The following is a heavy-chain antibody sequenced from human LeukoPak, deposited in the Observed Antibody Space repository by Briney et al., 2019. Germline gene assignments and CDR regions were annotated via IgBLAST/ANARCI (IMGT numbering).Heavy chain of an antibody. CDR2: ISGSGGST. D-gene: IGHD1-26*01. Sequence: GGSLRLSCAASGFPFTSYAMTWVRHAPGKGLEWVSSISGSGGSTYYPDSVKGRFTISRDNSKKTLYLQINSLRAEDTAVYYCAKTLVGATSGPDYYFDSWGQGTLVTVSS. CDR3: AKTLVGATSGPDYYFDS. V-gene: IGHV3-23*01. J-gene: IGHJ4*02. CDR1: GFPFTSYA.